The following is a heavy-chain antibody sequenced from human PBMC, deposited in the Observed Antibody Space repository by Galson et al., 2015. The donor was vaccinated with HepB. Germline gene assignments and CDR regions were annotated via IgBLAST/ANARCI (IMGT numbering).Heavy chain of an antibody. D-gene: IGHD6-19*01. Sequence: YLRLSCAASGFTFRSYALSWVRHAPGKGLEWVSAITPSGDNTYSADSMKGRFTISRDNSKNTLFLQMNSLRADDTAIYFCAKVFPEKTSGWYRQALYYFDSWGQGTRVTVSS. CDR1: GFTFRSYA. V-gene: IGHV3-23*01. CDR3: AKVFPEKTSGWYRQALYYFDS. CDR2: ITPSGDNT. J-gene: IGHJ4*02.